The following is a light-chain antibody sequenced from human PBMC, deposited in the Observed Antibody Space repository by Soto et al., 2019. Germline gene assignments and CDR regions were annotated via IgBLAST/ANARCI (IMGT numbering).Light chain of an antibody. CDR1: SNDVCAYNY. CDR2: DVS. V-gene: IGLV2-14*03. J-gene: IGLJ1*01. Sequence: QSVLNQPSSGFGSPGQSITISCPGTSNDVCAYNYVSWYQHHPGKAPKLMIYDVSNRPSGVSYRFSGSKSDNTASLTISGLQAEDEADYYCSSYTSSSTYVFGTGTKVPS. CDR3: SSYTSSSTYV.